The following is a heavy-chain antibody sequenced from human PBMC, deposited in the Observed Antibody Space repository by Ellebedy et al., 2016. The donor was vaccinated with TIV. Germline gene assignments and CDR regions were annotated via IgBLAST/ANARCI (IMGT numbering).Heavy chain of an antibody. CDR3: ARGDRVAPPFDY. J-gene: IGHJ4*02. Sequence: AASVKVSCQASGYTFTSYAMHWVRQAPGQRLELMGWINAGNGNTKYSQKFQGRVTITRDTSASTAYMELSSLRSEDTAVYYCARGDRVAPPFDYWGQGTLVTVSS. D-gene: IGHD2-15*01. V-gene: IGHV1-3*01. CDR2: INAGNGNT. CDR1: GYTFTSYA.